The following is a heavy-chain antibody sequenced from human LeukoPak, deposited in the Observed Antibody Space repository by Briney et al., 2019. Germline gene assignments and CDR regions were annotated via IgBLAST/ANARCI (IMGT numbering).Heavy chain of an antibody. V-gene: IGHV3-30*18. CDR2: ISYDGSNK. D-gene: IGHD6-19*01. Sequence: PGGSLRLSCAASGFTFSSYGMHWVRQAPGKGPEWVGVISYDGSNKYYADSVKGRFTISRDNSKNTLYLQMNSLRAEDTAVYYCAKWGPYSSGWYFSYFDYWGQGTLVTVSS. CDR3: AKWGPYSSGWYFSYFDY. CDR1: GFTFSSYG. J-gene: IGHJ4*02.